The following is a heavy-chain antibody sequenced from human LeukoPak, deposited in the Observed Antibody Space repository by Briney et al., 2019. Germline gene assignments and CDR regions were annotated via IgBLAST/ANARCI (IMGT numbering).Heavy chain of an antibody. CDR3: AKIYGSGSLTSFDI. CDR1: GYTFTSYG. V-gene: IGHV1-18*01. J-gene: IGHJ3*02. Sequence: ASVKVSCKASGYTFTSYGISWVREAPGQELEWMGWISAYNGDTNYAQNLQGRVTMTTDTTTSTAYMELRSLTSDDTAVYYCAKIYGSGSLTSFDIWGQGTMVTVSS. CDR2: ISAYNGDT. D-gene: IGHD3-10*01.